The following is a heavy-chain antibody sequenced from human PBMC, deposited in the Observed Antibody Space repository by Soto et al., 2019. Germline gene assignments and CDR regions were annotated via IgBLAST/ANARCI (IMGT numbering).Heavy chain of an antibody. CDR2: INPSGGST. CDR3: ARENIVVVPAAIGGWFDP. Sequence: ASVKVSCKASGYTFTSYYMHWVRQAPGQGLEWMGIINPSGGSTSYAQKFQGRVTMTRDTSTSTVYMELSSLRSEDTAVYYCARENIVVVPAAIGGWFDPWGQGTLVTVSS. J-gene: IGHJ5*02. CDR1: GYTFTSYY. D-gene: IGHD2-2*01. V-gene: IGHV1-46*01.